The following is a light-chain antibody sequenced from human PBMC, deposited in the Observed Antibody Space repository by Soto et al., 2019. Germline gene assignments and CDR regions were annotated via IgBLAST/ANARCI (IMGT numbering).Light chain of an antibody. J-gene: IGKJ5*01. Sequence: EIVLTQSPDTLSLSPGERATISCRASQSVPNNYLAWYMQKPGQAPRLLIYDASNRATGIPARFSGSGSGTDFTLTISSLEPEDFAVYYCQQRSNWPPAITFGQGTRLEIK. V-gene: IGKV3-11*01. CDR1: QSVPNNY. CDR3: QQRSNWPPAIT. CDR2: DAS.